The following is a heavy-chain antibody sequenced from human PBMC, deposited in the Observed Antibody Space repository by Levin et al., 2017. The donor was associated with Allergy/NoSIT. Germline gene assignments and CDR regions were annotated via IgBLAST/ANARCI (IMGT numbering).Heavy chain of an antibody. Sequence: AGGSLRLSCAVSGLNFNSYGMNWVRQARGKGLEWVALISIAGSVGYYADSVRGRFTISRDNSKTTLYLQMNSLRPDDTAVHYCAARVFDFWGQGTLVTVSS. J-gene: IGHJ4*02. CDR1: GLNFNSYG. V-gene: IGHV3-30*03. CDR2: ISIAGSVG. CDR3: AARVFDF.